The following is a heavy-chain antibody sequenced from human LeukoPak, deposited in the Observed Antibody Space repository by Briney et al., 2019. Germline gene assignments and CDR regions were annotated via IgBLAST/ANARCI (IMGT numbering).Heavy chain of an antibody. V-gene: IGHV3-23*01. D-gene: IGHD2-8*02. J-gene: IGHJ4*02. Sequence: GGSLRLSCAASGFTFSSYEMNWVRQVPGKGLEWVSSISHTGGSPYYADSVKGRFTVSRDNSKNTLYLQMNSLRADDTAIYYCATYRQVLLPFESWGQGTLVTVSS. CDR3: ATYRQVLLPFES. CDR2: ISHTGGSP. CDR1: GFTFSSYE.